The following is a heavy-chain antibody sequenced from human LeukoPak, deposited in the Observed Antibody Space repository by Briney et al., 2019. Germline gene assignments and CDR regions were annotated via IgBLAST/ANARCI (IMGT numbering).Heavy chain of an antibody. Sequence: PSETLSLTCTVSGGSISSYYWSWIRQPAGKGLEWIGRICSSGSSNYNPALKSRVTISVDKTKNKFSLKLSSVTAADTAVYYCARDGRYGYNWFDPWGQGTLVTVSS. V-gene: IGHV4-4*07. D-gene: IGHD1-26*01. J-gene: IGHJ5*02. CDR2: ICSSGSS. CDR1: GGSISSYY. CDR3: ARDGRYGYNWFDP.